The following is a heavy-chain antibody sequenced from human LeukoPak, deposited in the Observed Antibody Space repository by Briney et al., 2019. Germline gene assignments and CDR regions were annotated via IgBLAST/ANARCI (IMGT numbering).Heavy chain of an antibody. V-gene: IGHV3-11*01. Sequence: GGSLRLSCAASGFTFSDYYMSWIRQAPGKGLEWVSYISSSGSTIYYADSVKGRFTISRDNAKNSLYLQMNSLRAEDTAVYYCARHYTPFIQLWLPSYFDYWGQGTLVTVSS. J-gene: IGHJ4*02. CDR1: GFTFSDYY. D-gene: IGHD5-18*01. CDR2: ISSSGSTI. CDR3: ARHYTPFIQLWLPSYFDY.